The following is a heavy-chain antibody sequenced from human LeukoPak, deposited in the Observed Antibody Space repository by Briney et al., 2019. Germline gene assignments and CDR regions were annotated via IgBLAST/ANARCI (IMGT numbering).Heavy chain of an antibody. CDR2: INAGNGNT. CDR1: GYSFTSYG. J-gene: IGHJ4*02. V-gene: IGHV1-3*01. D-gene: IGHD2/OR15-2a*01. Sequence: ASVKVSCTASGYSFTSYGISWVRQAPGQSLEWMGWINAGNGNTEYAQKFQGRVTITRDTSASTAYMELNSLRSEDTAVYYCARDTFGTSRPIEYWGQGTLVTVSS. CDR3: ARDTFGTSRPIEY.